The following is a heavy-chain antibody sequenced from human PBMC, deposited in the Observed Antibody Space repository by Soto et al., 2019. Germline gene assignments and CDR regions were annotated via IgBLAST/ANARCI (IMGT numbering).Heavy chain of an antibody. V-gene: IGHV3-21*01. J-gene: IGHJ3*02. CDR1: GFTFSSYS. D-gene: IGHD3-3*01. CDR2: ISSSSSYI. CDR3: ASPIFGVAHDAFDI. Sequence: EVQLVESGGGLVKPGGSLRLSCAASGFTFSSYSMNWVRQAPGKGLGWVSSISSSSSYIYYADSVKGRFTSSRDNAKSPPYLQMNSLRAEDTAVYYSASPIFGVAHDAFDIWGQGKMVTVSS.